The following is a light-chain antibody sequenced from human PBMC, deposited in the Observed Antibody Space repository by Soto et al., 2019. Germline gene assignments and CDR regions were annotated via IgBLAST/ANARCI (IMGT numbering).Light chain of an antibody. Sequence: QSALAQPASVSGSPGQSVTISCSGSTNDYVSWYQHHPGKAPKLLLYEVTHRPSGVSHRFPGSKSGNTASLTISGLQPEDEAHYYCISFLTRTAPILFGGGTQLTVL. V-gene: IGLV2-14*01. CDR2: EVT. CDR1: TNDY. J-gene: IGLJ2*01. CDR3: ISFLTRTAPIL.